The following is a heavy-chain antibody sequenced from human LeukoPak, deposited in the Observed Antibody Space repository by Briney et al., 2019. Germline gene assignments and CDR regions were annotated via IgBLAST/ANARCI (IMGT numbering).Heavy chain of an antibody. CDR1: GYTFTSYD. Sequence: GASVKVSCKASGYTFTSYDINWVRQATGQGLEWMGWMNPNSGNTGYAQKFQGRVTMTRNTSISTAYMELSSLGSEDTAVYYCARVFGPPSWYDFWSGYKPTDAFDIWGQGTVVTVSS. CDR3: ARVFGPPSWYDFWSGYKPTDAFDI. D-gene: IGHD3-3*01. J-gene: IGHJ3*02. CDR2: MNPNSGNT. V-gene: IGHV1-8*01.